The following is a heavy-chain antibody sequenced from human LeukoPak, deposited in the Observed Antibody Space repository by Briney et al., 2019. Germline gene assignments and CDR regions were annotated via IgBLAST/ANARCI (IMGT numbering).Heavy chain of an antibody. J-gene: IGHJ3*02. CDR3: ARTFPQKGGGITTVRGVRQPRGAFDI. D-gene: IGHD3-10*01. CDR2: INHSGST. V-gene: IGHV4-34*01. CDR1: GGYY. Sequence: SETLSLTCAVYGGYYWSWIRQPPGKGLEWIGEINHSGSTNYNPSLKSRVTISVDTSKNQFSLRLSFVTAAGPAVYYLARTFPQKGGGITTVRGVRQPRGAFDIWGQGTMVTVSS.